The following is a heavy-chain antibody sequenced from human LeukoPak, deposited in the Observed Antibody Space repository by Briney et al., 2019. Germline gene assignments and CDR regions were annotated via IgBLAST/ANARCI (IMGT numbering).Heavy chain of an antibody. Sequence: SETLSLTCTVSGGSISSGDYYWSWIRQPPGKGLEWVGEIYHSGSTNYNPSLKSRVTISVDKSKNQFSLKLSTVTAADTAVYYCARDSSVAEYYFDYWGQGTLVTVSS. CDR3: ARDSSVAEYYFDY. D-gene: IGHD6-19*01. J-gene: IGHJ4*02. V-gene: IGHV4-30-4*01. CDR1: GGSISSGDYY. CDR2: IYHSGST.